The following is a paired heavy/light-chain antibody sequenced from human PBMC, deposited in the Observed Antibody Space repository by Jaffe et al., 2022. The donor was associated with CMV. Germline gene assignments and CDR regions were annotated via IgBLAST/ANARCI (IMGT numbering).Heavy chain of an antibody. D-gene: IGHD2-15*01. J-gene: IGHJ5*02. Sequence: QVQLVQSGAEVKKPGASVKVSCKASGYTFTSYAMHWVRQAPGQRLEWMGWINAGNGNTKYSQKFQGRVTITRDTSASTAYMELSSLRSEDTAVYYCARVPRNRYCSGGSCYWERGWFDPWGQGTLVTVSS. CDR1: GYTFTSYA. CDR3: ARVPRNRYCSGGSCYWERGWFDP. V-gene: IGHV1-3*01. CDR2: INAGNGNT.
Light chain of an antibody. V-gene: IGKV4-1*01. J-gene: IGKJ1*01. CDR3: QQYYTQGT. CDR1: QSVLYSSNNKNY. CDR2: WAS. Sequence: DIVMTQSPDSLAVSLGERATINCKSSQSVLYSSNNKNYLAWYQQKPGQPPKLLIYWASTRESGVPDRFSGSGSGTDFTLTISSLQAEDVAVYYCQQYYTQGTFGQGTKVEIK.